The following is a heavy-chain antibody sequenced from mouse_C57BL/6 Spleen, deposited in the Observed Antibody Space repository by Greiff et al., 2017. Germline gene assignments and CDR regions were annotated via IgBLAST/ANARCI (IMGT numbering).Heavy chain of an antibody. V-gene: IGHV1-82*01. CDR3: AKPFITTVVSAMDY. J-gene: IGHJ4*01. D-gene: IGHD1-1*01. CDR1: GYAFSSSW. CDR2: IYPGDGDT. Sequence: QVQLQQSGPELVKPGASVKISCKASGYAFSSSWMNWVKQRPGKGLEWIGRIYPGDGDTNYNGKFKGKATLTADKSSSTAYMQLSSLTSEDSVVYFCAKPFITTVVSAMDYWGQGTSVTVSS.